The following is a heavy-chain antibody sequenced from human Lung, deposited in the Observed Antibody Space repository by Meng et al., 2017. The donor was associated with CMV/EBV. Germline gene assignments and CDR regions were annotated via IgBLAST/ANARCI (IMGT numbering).Heavy chain of an antibody. CDR2: ISSSSSYI. J-gene: IGHJ5*02. Sequence: GESLKISCAASGFTFSSYSMNWVRQAPGKGLEWVSSISSSSSYIYYADSVKGRFTISRDNAKNSLYLQMNSLRAEDTAVYYCATSRGSGWYRIGWFDPWGQGXLVTVSS. V-gene: IGHV3-21*01. D-gene: IGHD6-19*01. CDR3: ATSRGSGWYRIGWFDP. CDR1: GFTFSSYS.